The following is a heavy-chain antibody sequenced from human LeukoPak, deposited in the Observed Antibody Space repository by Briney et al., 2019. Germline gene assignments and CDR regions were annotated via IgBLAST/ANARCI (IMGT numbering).Heavy chain of an antibody. CDR2: ISGSGGST. J-gene: IGHJ4*02. V-gene: IGHV3-23*01. CDR3: TTLRYFDWLYY. D-gene: IGHD3-9*01. CDR1: GFTFSSYA. Sequence: GGSLRLSCAASGFTFSSYAMSWVRQAPGKGLEWVSAISGSGGSTYYADSVKGRFTISRDNSKNTLYLQMNSLRAEDTAVYYCTTLRYFDWLYYWGQGTLVTVSS.